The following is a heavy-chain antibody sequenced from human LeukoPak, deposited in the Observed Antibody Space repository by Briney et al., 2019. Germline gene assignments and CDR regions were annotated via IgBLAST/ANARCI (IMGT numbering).Heavy chain of an antibody. J-gene: IGHJ4*02. D-gene: IGHD1-20*01. V-gene: IGHV4-61*02. Sequence: SQTLSLTCTVSGGSISSGSYYWSWIRQPAGKGLEWIGRIYTSGSTNYNPSLKSRVTISVDTSKNQFSLKLSSVTAADTAVYYCASNWNDWGYFDYWGQGTLVTVSS. CDR1: GGSISSGSYY. CDR2: IYTSGST. CDR3: ASNWNDWGYFDY.